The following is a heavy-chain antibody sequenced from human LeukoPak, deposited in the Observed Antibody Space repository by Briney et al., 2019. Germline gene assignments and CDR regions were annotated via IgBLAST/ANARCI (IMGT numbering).Heavy chain of an antibody. CDR2: IKPDGSEK. V-gene: IGHV3-7*02. D-gene: IGHD6-19*01. J-gene: IGHJ4*02. Sequence: GGSLRLSCATSGFTFSRDWMSWVRQAPGKGLEWVANIKPDGSEKNYVDSVKGRFTISRDNSKNTLYLQMNSLRAEDTAVYYCARSLSSGLDYWGQGTLVTVSS. CDR1: GFTFSRDW. CDR3: ARSLSSGLDY.